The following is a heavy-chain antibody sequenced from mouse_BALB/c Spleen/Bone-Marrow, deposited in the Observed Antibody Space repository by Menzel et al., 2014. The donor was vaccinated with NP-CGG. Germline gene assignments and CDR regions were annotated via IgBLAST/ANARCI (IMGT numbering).Heavy chain of an antibody. D-gene: IGHD2-4*01. J-gene: IGHJ2*01. CDR1: GFNIKDTY. Sequence: EVKLVEPGAELVKPGASVKLSCTASGFNIKDTYMHWVKQRPEQGLEWIGRIDPANGNTKYDPKFQGKATITADTSSNTAYLQLSSLTSEDTAVYYCARGYYDYDLDYWGQGTTLTVSS. CDR3: ARGYYDYDLDY. CDR2: IDPANGNT. V-gene: IGHV14-3*02.